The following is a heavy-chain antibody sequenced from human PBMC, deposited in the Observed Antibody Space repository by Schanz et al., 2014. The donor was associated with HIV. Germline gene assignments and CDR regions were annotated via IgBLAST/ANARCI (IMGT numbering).Heavy chain of an antibody. CDR2: IYSAGTT. J-gene: IGHJ4*02. CDR3: AKVAIHSSGWLPFDY. D-gene: IGHD6-19*01. V-gene: IGHV3-66*01. CDR1: GFSFSSFS. Sequence: EVHLVESGGGLVEPGGSLRLSCEASGFSFSSFSMNWVRQAPGKGLEWVSIIYSAGTTYYTDSVKGRFTISRDNSKNTLYLQMNSLGAGDTAVYYCAKVAIHSSGWLPFDYWGQGTLVTVSS.